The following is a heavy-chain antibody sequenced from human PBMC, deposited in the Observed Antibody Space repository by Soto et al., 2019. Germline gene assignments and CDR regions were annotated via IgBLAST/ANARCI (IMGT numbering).Heavy chain of an antibody. CDR2: IYYSGST. Sequence: NPSETLSLTCTVSGGSISRYYWSWIRQPPGKGLEWIGYIYYSGSTNYNPSLKSRVTISVDTSKNQFSLKLSSVTAADTAVYYCASGLRTHNYFDYWGQGIVVT. V-gene: IGHV4-59*08. CDR3: ASGLRTHNYFDY. J-gene: IGHJ4*02. CDR1: GGSISRYY.